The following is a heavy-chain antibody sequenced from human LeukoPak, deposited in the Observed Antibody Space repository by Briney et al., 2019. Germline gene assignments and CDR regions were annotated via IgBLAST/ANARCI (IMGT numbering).Heavy chain of an antibody. CDR2: IYNSGIT. CDR3: ARDHLPAGAPGYYMDV. CDR1: GGSVSSHF. D-gene: IGHD4/OR15-4a*01. V-gene: IGHV4-59*02. Sequence: SETLSLTCTVSGGSVSSHFWSWIRQLPGKGLEWIGYIYNSGITNYNPSLKGRVTMSVDTSKNQFSLMLRSVTAADTAVYYCARDHLPAGAPGYYMDVWGKGTTVTVSS. J-gene: IGHJ6*03.